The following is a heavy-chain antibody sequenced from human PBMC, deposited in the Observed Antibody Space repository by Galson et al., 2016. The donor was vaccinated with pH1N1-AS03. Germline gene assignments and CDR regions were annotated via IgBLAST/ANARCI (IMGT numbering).Heavy chain of an antibody. CDR1: AFTFSTYD. J-gene: IGHJ5*02. Sequence: SLRLSCAASAFTFSTYDMHWVRQAPGKGLEWLAFIKYDGNNKNYGDSVKGRFTISRDNSKNTLYLQMNSLRDEDTAVYYCTTDSGRSSSIWFDPWGQGTLVTVSS. V-gene: IGHV3-30*02. CDR3: TTDSGRSSSIWFDP. D-gene: IGHD6-6*01. CDR2: IKYDGNNK.